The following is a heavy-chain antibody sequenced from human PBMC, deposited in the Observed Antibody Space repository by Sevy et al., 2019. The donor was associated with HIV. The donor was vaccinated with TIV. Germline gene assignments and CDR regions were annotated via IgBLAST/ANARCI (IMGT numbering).Heavy chain of an antibody. J-gene: IGHJ5*02. CDR3: ARDKEQLPNWPARWFDP. D-gene: IGHD6-13*01. Sequence: ASVKVSCKAFGYVFASYGISWVRQAPGQGLEWMGWISPFSGDKKYAQKFQGRVTMTTDTSTATAYMEVRSLRSDDTAVAYCARDKEQLPNWPARWFDPWGQGTLVTVSS. CDR2: ISPFSGDK. CDR1: GYVFASYG. V-gene: IGHV1-18*01.